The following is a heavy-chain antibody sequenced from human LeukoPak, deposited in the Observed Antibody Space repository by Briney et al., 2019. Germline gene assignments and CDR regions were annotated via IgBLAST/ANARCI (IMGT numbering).Heavy chain of an antibody. Sequence: SETLSLTCAVYGGSFSGYYWSWIRQPTGKGVEWIGEIKHRGSTNYNPSLKSRVTISVDTSKHQFSLKLSSVTAADTAVYYCARRLRIVAVAARGNWFDLWGQGTLVTVSS. CDR2: IKHRGST. V-gene: IGHV4-34*01. CDR3: ARRLRIVAVAARGNWFDL. D-gene: IGHD6-19*01. J-gene: IGHJ5*02. CDR1: GGSFSGYY.